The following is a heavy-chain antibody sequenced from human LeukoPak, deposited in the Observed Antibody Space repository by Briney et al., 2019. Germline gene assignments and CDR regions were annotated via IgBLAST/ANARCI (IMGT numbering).Heavy chain of an antibody. V-gene: IGHV3-21*01. Sequence: GGSLRLSCAASGFTFSSYSMNWVRQAPGKGLEWVSSISSSSSYIYYADSVKGRFTISRDNAENSLYLQMNSLRAEDTAVYYCARRRSVTAVDYWGQGTLVTVSS. CDR3: ARRRSVTAVDY. J-gene: IGHJ4*02. CDR1: GFTFSSYS. D-gene: IGHD2-21*02. CDR2: ISSSSSYI.